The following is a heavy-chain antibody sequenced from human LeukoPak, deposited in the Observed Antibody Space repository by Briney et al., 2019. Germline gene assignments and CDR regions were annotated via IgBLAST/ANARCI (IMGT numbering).Heavy chain of an antibody. CDR1: GGSIGSDF. CDR3: VRGLGIAAAIGAFDI. V-gene: IGHV4-59*01. CDR2: LYYSGSN. Sequence: SETLSLTCTVSGGSIGSDFWNWIRQPPGKGLEWIGYLYYSGSNKYNPSLRSRVAISLDTSKNQFSLKLSSVTAADTAVYYCVRGLGIAAAIGAFDILGQGTMVTVSS. D-gene: IGHD6-13*01. J-gene: IGHJ3*02.